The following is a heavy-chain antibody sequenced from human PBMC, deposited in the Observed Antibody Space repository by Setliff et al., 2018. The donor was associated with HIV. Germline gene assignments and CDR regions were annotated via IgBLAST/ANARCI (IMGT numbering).Heavy chain of an antibody. Sequence: SVKVSCKASGGTFSSYTISWVRQAPGQGLEWMGGIIPMFGTANYTQKFRGRVTITTDESTSTAYMELSSLRSEDTAMYYCARDHPGIAYWGQGTMVTVSS. CDR1: GGTFSSYT. CDR2: IIPMFGTA. CDR3: ARDHPGIAY. J-gene: IGHJ4*02. V-gene: IGHV1-69*05.